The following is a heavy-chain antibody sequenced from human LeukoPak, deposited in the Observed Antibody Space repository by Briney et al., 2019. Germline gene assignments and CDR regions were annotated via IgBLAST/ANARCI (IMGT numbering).Heavy chain of an antibody. Sequence: GASVTVSCKASGYPFSGYYIHWVRQGPGQGLEWLGWINPETGATKYAQRFEGRVTLTRDTSVTTVHMELSGLRSDDSAVYYCARENLNYYGSGSYLYWGQGSQVTVSS. J-gene: IGHJ4*02. CDR2: INPETGAT. CDR3: ARENLNYYGSGSYLY. V-gene: IGHV1-2*02. CDR1: GYPFSGYY. D-gene: IGHD3-10*01.